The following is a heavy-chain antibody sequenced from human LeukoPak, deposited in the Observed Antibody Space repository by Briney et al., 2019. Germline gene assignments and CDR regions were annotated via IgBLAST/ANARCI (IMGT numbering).Heavy chain of an antibody. CDR2: ISYDGSDK. CDR3: ARVGSIAAAGTPDY. Sequence: GGSLRLSCAASGFTFTSYGMHWVRQAPGKGLEWVAVISYDGSDKSYADSVKGRFTISRDNSKNTLYLQMNSLRAEDTAVYYCARVGSIAAAGTPDYWGQGTLVTVSS. V-gene: IGHV3-30*03. CDR1: GFTFTSYG. J-gene: IGHJ4*02. D-gene: IGHD6-13*01.